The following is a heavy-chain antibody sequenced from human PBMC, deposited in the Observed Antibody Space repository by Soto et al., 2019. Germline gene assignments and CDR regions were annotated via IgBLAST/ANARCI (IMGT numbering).Heavy chain of an antibody. CDR3: ARGSPLAAAGNWFDP. CDR1: GYTFTSYG. Sequence: SVKVSCKASGYTFTSYGISWVRQAPGQGLEWMGWISAYNGNTNYAQKLQGRVTMTTDTSTSTAYMELRSLRSDDTAVYYCARGSPLAAAGNWFDPWGQGTLVTVSS. D-gene: IGHD6-13*01. V-gene: IGHV1-18*01. J-gene: IGHJ5*02. CDR2: ISAYNGNT.